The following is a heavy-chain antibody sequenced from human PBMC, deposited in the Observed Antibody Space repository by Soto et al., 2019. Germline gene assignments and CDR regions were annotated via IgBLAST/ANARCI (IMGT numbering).Heavy chain of an antibody. CDR2: INTYNGMT. CDR1: GYTFINYH. D-gene: IGHD5-12*01. J-gene: IGHJ4*02. CDR3: AKSPRGEMATD. Sequence: QVRLVQSGDEVKKPGASVTVSCKASGYTFINYHITWVRQAPGQGLEWMAWINTYNGMTDYAQRFQGRVTMTRDISTSTAYMELRNLGSDDTAVYFCAKSPRGEMATDWGQGTLVTVSS. V-gene: IGHV1-18*01.